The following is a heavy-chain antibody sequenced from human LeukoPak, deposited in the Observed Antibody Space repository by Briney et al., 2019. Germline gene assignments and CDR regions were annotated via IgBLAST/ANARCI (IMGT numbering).Heavy chain of an antibody. D-gene: IGHD1-26*01. CDR3: ARAGRGTYYYFDY. V-gene: IGHV1-18*01. CDR2: ISGSNGNT. CDR1: GYTFNRYG. Sequence: ASVKVSCKTSGYTFNRYGVAWVRQAPGQGLEWMGWISGSNGNTNYAQKLQGRVTMTTDTATSTAYMELRSLTSDDTAMYYCARAGRGTYYYFDYWGQGTLVTVSS. J-gene: IGHJ4*02.